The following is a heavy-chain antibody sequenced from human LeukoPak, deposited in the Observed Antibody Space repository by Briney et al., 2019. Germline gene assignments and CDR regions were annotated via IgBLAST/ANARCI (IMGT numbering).Heavy chain of an antibody. CDR3: ARDEGIQLWLS. Sequence: GASVKVSCKVSGYTLTELSMHWVRQAPGKGLEWMGGFDPEDGETIYAQKFQGRVTITTDESTSTAYMELSSLRSEDTAVYYCARDEGIQLWLSWGQGTLVTVSS. J-gene: IGHJ4*02. D-gene: IGHD5-18*01. CDR1: GYTLTELS. V-gene: IGHV1-24*01. CDR2: FDPEDGET.